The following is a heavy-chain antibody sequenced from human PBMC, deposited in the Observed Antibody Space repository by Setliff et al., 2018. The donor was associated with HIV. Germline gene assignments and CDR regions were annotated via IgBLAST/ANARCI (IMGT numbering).Heavy chain of an antibody. Sequence: GESLKISCQGSGYFFLSSWIGWVRQVPGKGLEWVAIIYPGDSETRYSPSFEGQVTVSADKSINTAYLRWRSLRASDTAIYFCAKHGFERKSPYNWFDSWGQGTLVTVSS. CDR1: GYFFLSSW. D-gene: IGHD3-16*01. CDR3: AKHGFERKSPYNWFDS. V-gene: IGHV5-51*01. J-gene: IGHJ5*01. CDR2: IYPGDSET.